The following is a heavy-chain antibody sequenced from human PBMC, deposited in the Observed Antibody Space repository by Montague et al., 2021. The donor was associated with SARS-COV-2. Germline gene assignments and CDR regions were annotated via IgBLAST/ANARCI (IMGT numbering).Heavy chain of an antibody. J-gene: IGHJ4*02. CDR1: GFTFSSFG. CDR3: ARELRGFSTSWYALDS. D-gene: IGHD6-13*01. V-gene: IGHV3-33*01. CDR2: LWYDGGNK. Sequence: SLRLSCAASGFTFSSFGMHWVRQAPGKGLEWVAALWYDGGNKYYADSVKGRFTLSRDNSKNTLYLQMNSLRAEDTAVYYCARELRGFSTSWYALDSWGQGTLVTVSS.